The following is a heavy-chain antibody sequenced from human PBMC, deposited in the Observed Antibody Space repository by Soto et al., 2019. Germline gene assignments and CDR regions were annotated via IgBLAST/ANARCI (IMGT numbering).Heavy chain of an antibody. CDR1: GGSISSSSYY. V-gene: IGHV4-39*01. J-gene: IGHJ4*02. CDR3: ARQERGDILTGYPNLYYFDY. Sequence: SETLSLTCTVSGGSISSSSYYWGWIRQPPGKGLEWIGSIYYSGSTYYNPSLKSRGTISVDTSKNQFSLKLSSVTAADTAVYYCARQERGDILTGYPNLYYFDYWGQGTLVTVSS. D-gene: IGHD3-9*01. CDR2: IYYSGST.